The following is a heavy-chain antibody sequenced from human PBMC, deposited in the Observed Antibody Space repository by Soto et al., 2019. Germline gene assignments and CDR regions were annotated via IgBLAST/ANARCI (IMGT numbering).Heavy chain of an antibody. CDR2: INHSGST. J-gene: IGHJ6*03. CDR1: GGSFSGYY. CDR3: ARGPRCLEWLSGYYYYMDV. D-gene: IGHD3-3*01. Sequence: PSETLSLTCAVYGGSFSGYYWSWIRQPPGKGLEWIGEINHSGSTNYNPSLKSRVTISVDTSKNQFSLKLSSVTAADTAVYYCARGPRCLEWLSGYYYYMDVWGKGTTVTVSS. V-gene: IGHV4-34*01.